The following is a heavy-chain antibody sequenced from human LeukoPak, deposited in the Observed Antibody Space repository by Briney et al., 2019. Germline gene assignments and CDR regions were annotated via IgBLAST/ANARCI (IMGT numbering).Heavy chain of an antibody. CDR3: ARGNNSGWLVYY. CDR1: GFTFSSYA. J-gene: IGHJ4*02. CDR2: ISGSGGST. Sequence: GGSLRLSCAASGFTFSSYAMSWVRQAPGKGLEWVSAISGSGGSTYYADSVKGRFTISRDNSQNTLYLQMNSLRPEDTAVYYCARGNNSGWLVYYWGQGTLVTVSS. D-gene: IGHD6-25*01. V-gene: IGHV3-23*01.